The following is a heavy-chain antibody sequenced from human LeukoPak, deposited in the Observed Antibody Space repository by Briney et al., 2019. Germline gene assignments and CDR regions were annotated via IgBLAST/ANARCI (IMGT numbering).Heavy chain of an antibody. CDR2: IYYSGST. CDR3: ARHFIDSNYAY. Sequence: PSETLSLTCTVSGGSISSYYWSWIRQPPGKGLEWIGYIYYSGSTNYNPSLKSRVTISVDTSKNQFSLKLSSVTAADTAVYYCARHFIDSNYAYWGQGTLVTVSS. V-gene: IGHV4-59*01. D-gene: IGHD4-11*01. CDR1: GGSISSYY. J-gene: IGHJ4*02.